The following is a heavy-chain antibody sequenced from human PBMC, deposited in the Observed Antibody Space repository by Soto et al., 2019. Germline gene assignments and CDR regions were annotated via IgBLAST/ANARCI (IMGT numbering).Heavy chain of an antibody. CDR2: IYYSGST. CDR1: GGSISSYY. D-gene: IGHD5-18*01. Sequence: SETLSLTCTVSGGSISSYYWSWIRQPPGKGLEWIGYIYYSGSTNYNPSLKSRVTISVDTSKNQFSLKLSSVTAADTAVYYCARALGYRYGKWFVPGGPGTLVTVSS. CDR3: ARALGYRYGKWFVP. J-gene: IGHJ5*02. V-gene: IGHV4-59*01.